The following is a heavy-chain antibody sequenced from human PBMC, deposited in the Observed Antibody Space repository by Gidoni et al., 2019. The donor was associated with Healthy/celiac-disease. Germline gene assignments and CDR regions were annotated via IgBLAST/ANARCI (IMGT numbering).Heavy chain of an antibody. CDR3: ARYDLEDGMDV. V-gene: IGHV3-53*01. D-gene: IGHD3-3*01. Sequence: EVQLVESGGGLIQPGGSLRLSCPASGFTVSSNYMSWVRQAPGKGLEWVSVIYSGGSTYYAESVKGRFTISRDNSKNTLYLQMNSLRAEDTAVYYCARYDLEDGMDVWGQGTTVTVSS. CDR2: IYSGGST. J-gene: IGHJ6*02. CDR1: GFTVSSNY.